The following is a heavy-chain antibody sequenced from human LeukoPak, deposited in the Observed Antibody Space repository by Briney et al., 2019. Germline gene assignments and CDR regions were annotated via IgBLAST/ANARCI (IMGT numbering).Heavy chain of an antibody. J-gene: IGHJ4*02. D-gene: IGHD1-1*01. CDR3: ARGPREYDALGDY. V-gene: IGHV3-7*01. Sequence: GGSLRLSCAASGFTFSNHWMSWVRQAPGKGLEWVANMNEDGGQRDYGDSVKGRFTISRDNAKNSLYLEMNSLRVDDTAVYFCARGPREYDALGDYWGRGTLVTVSS. CDR1: GFTFSNHW. CDR2: MNEDGGQR.